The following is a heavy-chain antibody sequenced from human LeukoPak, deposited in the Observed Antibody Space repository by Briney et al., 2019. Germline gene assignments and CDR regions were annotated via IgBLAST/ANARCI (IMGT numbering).Heavy chain of an antibody. CDR3: ARDSHGYPLDY. CDR1: GFTFSSYW. Sequence: GGSLRLSCAASGFTFSSYWMHWVRQAPGKGLVWVSRINGDGTITTYADSVKGRFTIFRDNAKNTLSLQMNSLRAEDTAVYYCARDSHGYPLDYWGQGTLVTVSS. J-gene: IGHJ4*02. CDR2: INGDGTIT. V-gene: IGHV3-74*01. D-gene: IGHD5-18*01.